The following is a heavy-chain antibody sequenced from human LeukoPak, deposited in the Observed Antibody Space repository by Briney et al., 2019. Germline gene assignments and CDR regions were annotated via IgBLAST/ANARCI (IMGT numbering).Heavy chain of an antibody. CDR2: ISAYNGNT. D-gene: IGHD4-17*01. V-gene: IGHV1-18*01. Sequence: ASVKVSCKASGYTFTSYGISWVRQAPGQGLEWMGWISAYNGNTNYAQKLQGRVTMTTDTSTSTAYMELRRLRSDDTAVHYCARGSSTVTLPDYWGQGTLVTVSS. CDR1: GYTFTSYG. CDR3: ARGSSTVTLPDY. J-gene: IGHJ4*02.